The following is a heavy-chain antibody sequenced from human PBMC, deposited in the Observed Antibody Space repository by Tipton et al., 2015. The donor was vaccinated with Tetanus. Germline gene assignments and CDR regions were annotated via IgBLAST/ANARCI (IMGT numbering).Heavy chain of an antibody. CDR1: GGSISGSSYY. CDR2: IYYSGST. V-gene: IGHV4-39*01. Sequence: PGLVKPSETLSLTCSVSGGSISGSSYYWSWIRQPPGKALEWIGSIYYSGSTFYHPSLQSRATISVDTSKNQFSLRLSSVTAADTAVYFCARHPPPYYYGSGSYLDYWGQGTPVTVSS. D-gene: IGHD3-10*01. J-gene: IGHJ4*02. CDR3: ARHPPPYYYGSGSYLDY.